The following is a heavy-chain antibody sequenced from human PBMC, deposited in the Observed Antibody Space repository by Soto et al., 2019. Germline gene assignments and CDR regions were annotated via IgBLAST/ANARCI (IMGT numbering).Heavy chain of an antibody. J-gene: IGHJ4*02. CDR1: TSGVG. V-gene: IGHV2-5*02. Sequence: TSGVGVVWIRQSPGKAPEWLALIYWDDDKRYSASLKSRLTITKDTSKNQVVLTVSDLDPTDTATYYCAHRVLRTVFGLVTTTAIYFDFWGQGTPVTVSS. D-gene: IGHD3-3*01. CDR2: IYWDDDK. CDR3: AHRVLRTVFGLVTTTAIYFDF.